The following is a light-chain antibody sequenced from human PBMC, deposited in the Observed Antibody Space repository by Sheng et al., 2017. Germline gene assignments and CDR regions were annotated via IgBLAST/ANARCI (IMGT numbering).Light chain of an antibody. CDR1: QGINTR. CDR2: DAS. Sequence: AIQMTQSPSSLSASVGDRVTITCRASQGINTRLAWYQQKPGKGPSLLIYDASSLGSSVPSRFSGSGSGTEFTLTITSLQPEDFATYFCQQFMSYPLTFGGGTRVEIK. CDR3: QQFMSYPLT. V-gene: IGKV1-13*02. J-gene: IGKJ4*01.